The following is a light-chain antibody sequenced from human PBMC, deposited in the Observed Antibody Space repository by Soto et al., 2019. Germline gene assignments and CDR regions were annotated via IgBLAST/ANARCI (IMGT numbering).Light chain of an antibody. CDR1: QGISGY. V-gene: IGKV1-12*01. CDR3: QQANSFPLT. Sequence: DIQLTQSPSSVSASVGDRVTITCRASQGISGYLAWYQQKPGKVPKLLIYAASSLQSGVPLRFSGSGSGTDFTLTISILQAEDSATYYCQQANSFPLTFGGGTKVDIK. J-gene: IGKJ4*01. CDR2: AAS.